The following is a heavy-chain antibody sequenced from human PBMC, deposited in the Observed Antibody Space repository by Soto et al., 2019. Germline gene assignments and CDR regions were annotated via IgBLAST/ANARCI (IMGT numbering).Heavy chain of an antibody. D-gene: IGHD5-18*01. J-gene: IGHJ5*02. CDR1: GYSFTNYW. CDR3: GRVRVDKAEGWFDP. V-gene: IGHV5-10-1*01. CDR2: TDPSDSYT. Sequence: PGESLKISCRGAGYSFTNYWISWVRHMPGKGLEWMGRTDPSDSYTNYSPSFQGHVTMSADKSISTAYLQWSSLKASDTAMYYCGRVRVDKAEGWFDPWGQGTLVTVSS.